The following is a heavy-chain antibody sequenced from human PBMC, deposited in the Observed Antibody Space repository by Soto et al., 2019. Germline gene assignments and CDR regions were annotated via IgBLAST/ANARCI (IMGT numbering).Heavy chain of an antibody. D-gene: IGHD5-18*01. Sequence: XGTLSLTCAVYGGSFSGYYWSWIRQPPGKGLEWIGEINHSGSTNYNPSLKSRVTISVDTSKNQFSLKLSSVTAADTAVYYCARAIYFGYSYGLGYYYGMDVWGQGTTVTVSS. J-gene: IGHJ6*02. CDR3: ARAIYFGYSYGLGYYYGMDV. CDR2: INHSGST. CDR1: GGSFSGYY. V-gene: IGHV4-34*01.